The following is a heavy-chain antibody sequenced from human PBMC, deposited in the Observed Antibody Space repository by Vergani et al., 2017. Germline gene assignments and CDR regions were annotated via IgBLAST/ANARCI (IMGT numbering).Heavy chain of an antibody. V-gene: IGHV3-53*01. CDR3: ACDLRWTNDPGIYYGMDV. Sequence: EVQLVESGGGLIQPGGSLRLSCAASGFTVSSNYMSWVRQAPGKGLEWVSVIYSGGSTYYADSVKGRFTISRDNSKNTLYLQMNSLTAEDTAVYYYACDLRWTNDPGIYYGMDVWGQGTTVTVSS. CDR2: IYSGGST. CDR1: GFTVSSNY. J-gene: IGHJ6*02. D-gene: IGHD1-1*01.